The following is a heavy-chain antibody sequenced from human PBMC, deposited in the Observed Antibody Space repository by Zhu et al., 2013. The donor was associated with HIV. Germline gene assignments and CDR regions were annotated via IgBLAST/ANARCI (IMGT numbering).Heavy chain of an antibody. V-gene: IGHV3-30*18. Sequence: QVQLVESGGGVVQPGRSLRLSCAASGFTFSSYGMHWVRQAPGKGLEWVAVISYDGSNKYYADSVKGRFTISRDNSKNTLYLQMNSLRAEDTAVYYCAKGWSGSYSWFDYWGQGTLVTVSS. CDR1: GFTFSSYG. D-gene: IGHD1-26*01. CDR3: AKGWSGSYSWFDY. CDR2: ISYDGSNK. J-gene: IGHJ4*02.